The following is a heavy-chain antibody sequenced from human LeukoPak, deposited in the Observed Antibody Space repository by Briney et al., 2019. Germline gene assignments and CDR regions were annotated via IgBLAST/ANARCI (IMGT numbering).Heavy chain of an antibody. D-gene: IGHD1-26*01. CDR3: ARDGPVGATSFDY. Sequence: TAGGSLRLSCAASGFTFSSYSMNWVRQAPGKGLEWVSSISSSSSYIYYADSVKGRFTISRDNAKNSLYLQMNSLRAEDTAVYYCARDGPVGATSFDYWGQGTLVTVSS. CDR1: GFTFSSYS. V-gene: IGHV3-21*01. CDR2: ISSSSSYI. J-gene: IGHJ4*02.